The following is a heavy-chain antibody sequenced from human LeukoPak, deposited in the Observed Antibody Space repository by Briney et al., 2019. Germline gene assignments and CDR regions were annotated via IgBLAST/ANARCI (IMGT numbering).Heavy chain of an antibody. Sequence: SETLSLTCTVSGDSISSYYWSWMRKPPGKALEWIGYISYSGSTKYNPSLKSRVTISVDTSKNHISLKVTSVTAADTAVYYCARHQEMATILSWFDPWGQGTLVTVSS. D-gene: IGHD5-24*01. CDR3: ARHQEMATILSWFDP. CDR1: GDSISSYY. CDR2: ISYSGST. V-gene: IGHV4-59*08. J-gene: IGHJ5*02.